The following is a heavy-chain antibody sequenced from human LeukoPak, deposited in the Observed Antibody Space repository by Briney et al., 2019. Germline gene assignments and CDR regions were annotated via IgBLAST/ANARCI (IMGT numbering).Heavy chain of an antibody. V-gene: IGHV3-23*01. J-gene: IGHJ4*02. Sequence: PGGSLRLSCAASGFTFSDYYMSWIRQAPGKGLEWVSAISGSGGSTYYADSVKGRFTISRDNSKNTLYLQMNSLRAEDTAVYYCAGFSWYYFDYWGQGTLVTVSS. CDR2: ISGSGGST. CDR3: AGFSWYYFDY. CDR1: GFTFSDYY. D-gene: IGHD6-13*01.